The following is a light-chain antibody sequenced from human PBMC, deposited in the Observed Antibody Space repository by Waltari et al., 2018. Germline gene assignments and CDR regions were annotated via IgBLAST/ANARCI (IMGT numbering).Light chain of an antibody. V-gene: IGLV2-23*02. CDR1: SSDVGNYTR. Sequence: QSALTQPASVSGSPGQSITISCPGSSSDVGNYTRVSWYQQHPGKAPKLMIYAVSKRPSGVSDRFSGSKSGDTASLTISGLQPEDEADYFCCSYAGSSKGVFGGGTKVTVL. CDR2: AVS. J-gene: IGLJ2*01. CDR3: CSYAGSSKGV.